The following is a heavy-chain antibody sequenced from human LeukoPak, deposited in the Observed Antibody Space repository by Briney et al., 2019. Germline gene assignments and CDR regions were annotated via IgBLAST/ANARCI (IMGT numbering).Heavy chain of an antibody. CDR3: AKDMGGSGSYEDFDY. CDR1: GFTFSSYW. CDR2: IKQDGSEK. J-gene: IGHJ4*02. V-gene: IGHV3-7*03. D-gene: IGHD3-10*01. Sequence: GGSLRLSCAASGFTFSSYWMSWVRQAPGKGLEWVANIKQDGSEKYYVDSVKGRFTISRDNAKNSLYLQMNSLRAEDTALYYCAKDMGGSGSYEDFDYWGQGTLVTVSS.